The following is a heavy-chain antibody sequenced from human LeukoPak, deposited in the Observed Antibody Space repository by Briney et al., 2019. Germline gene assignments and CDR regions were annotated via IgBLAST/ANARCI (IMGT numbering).Heavy chain of an antibody. CDR1: GRSISSYY. V-gene: IGHV4-59*08. CDR3: ARGYSFGSFVYAFDI. CDR2: INYSGSP. D-gene: IGHD5-18*01. J-gene: IGHJ3*02. Sequence: SETLSLTCTVSGRSISSYYWSWIRQPPGKGLEWIGYINYSGSPKYNPSLKSRVTISVDTSKNQFSLKLCSVTAADTAVYYCARGYSFGSFVYAFDIWGQGTTVTVSS.